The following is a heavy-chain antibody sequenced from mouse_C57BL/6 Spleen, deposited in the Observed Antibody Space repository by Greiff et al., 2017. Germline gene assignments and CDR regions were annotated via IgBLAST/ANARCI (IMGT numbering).Heavy chain of an antibody. V-gene: IGHV14-3*01. CDR3: ARGATMNERAMDY. Sequence: VQLKESVAELVRPGASVKLSCTASGFNIKNTYMHWVKQRPEQGLEWIGRIDPANGNTKYAPKFQGKATITADTSSNTAYLQLSSLTSEDTAIYYCARGATMNERAMDYWGQGTSVTVSS. CDR1: GFNIKNTY. D-gene: IGHD2-4*01. J-gene: IGHJ4*01. CDR2: IDPANGNT.